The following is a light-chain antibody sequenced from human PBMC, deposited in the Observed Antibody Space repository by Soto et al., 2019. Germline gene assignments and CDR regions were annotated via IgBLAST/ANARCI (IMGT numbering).Light chain of an antibody. CDR3: CSYAGRYTWV. J-gene: IGLJ3*02. V-gene: IGLV2-11*01. CDR2: AVT. Sequence: QSVLTQPHSVSGSPGQSVTISCTGTSSDVGAYNYVSWYQQHPGKAPKFMIYAVTRRPSGVPDRFSGSKSGNTASLTTSGLQAEDEADYYCCSYAGRYTWVFGGGTKVTVL. CDR1: SSDVGAYNY.